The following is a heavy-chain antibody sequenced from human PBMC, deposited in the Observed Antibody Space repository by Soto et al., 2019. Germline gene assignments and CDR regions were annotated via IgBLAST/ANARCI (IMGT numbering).Heavy chain of an antibody. D-gene: IGHD2-2*01. J-gene: IGHJ3*02. CDR1: EFTFRSYA. V-gene: IGHV3-23*01. CDR3: AKVRPLRDCTTTSCLGAFDI. Sequence: EEQLLESGGGLVRPGGSLRLSCAASEFTFRSYAMSWVRQAPGKGLEWVSAITASADTTYYADSVRGRFTISRDNSKNTLYLRMNNLRAQDTAVYYCAKVRPLRDCTTTSCLGAFDIWGQGTIITVS. CDR2: ITASADTT.